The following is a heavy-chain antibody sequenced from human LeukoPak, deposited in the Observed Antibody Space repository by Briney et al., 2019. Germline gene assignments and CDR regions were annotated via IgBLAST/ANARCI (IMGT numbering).Heavy chain of an antibody. J-gene: IGHJ3*02. CDR2: ISSSSSYI. Sequence: GGSLRLSCAASGFTFSSYSMNWVRQAPGKGLELVSSISSSSSYIYYADSVKGRFTISRDNAKNSLYLQMNSLRAEDTAVYYCARALPCPYYDSSGYCDDAFDIWGQGTMVTVSS. V-gene: IGHV3-21*01. CDR1: GFTFSSYS. D-gene: IGHD3-22*01. CDR3: ARALPCPYYDSSGYCDDAFDI.